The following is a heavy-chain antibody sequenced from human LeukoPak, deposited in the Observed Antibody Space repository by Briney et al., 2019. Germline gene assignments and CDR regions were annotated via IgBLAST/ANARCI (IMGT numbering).Heavy chain of an antibody. V-gene: IGHV3-33*08. CDR2: IWHGQKKE. J-gene: IGHJ3*02. CDR3: ARADNGSGSYAFDI. Sequence: PGGSLRLSCAASGFTFSKYGMHWVRQAPGKGLEWVAVIWHGQKKEYYADSVKGRFTISRDNSKNTLDLKMRSLRAEDTAVYYCARADNGSGSYAFDIWGQGTRVTVSS. CDR1: GFTFSKYG. D-gene: IGHD3-10*01.